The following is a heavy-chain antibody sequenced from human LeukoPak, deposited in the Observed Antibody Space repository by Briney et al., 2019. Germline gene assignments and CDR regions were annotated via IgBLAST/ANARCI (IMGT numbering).Heavy chain of an antibody. CDR1: GGSISSGSYY. D-gene: IGHD1-26*01. CDR2: IYTSGST. V-gene: IGHV4-61*02. J-gene: IGHJ3*02. CDR3: ARATFSIVGATGPLVAFDI. Sequence: SQALSLTCTVSGGSISSGSYYWSWIRQPAGKGLEWIGRIYTSGSTNYNPSLKSRVTISVDTSKNQFSLKLSSVTAADTAVYYCARATFSIVGATGPLVAFDIWGQGTMVTVSS.